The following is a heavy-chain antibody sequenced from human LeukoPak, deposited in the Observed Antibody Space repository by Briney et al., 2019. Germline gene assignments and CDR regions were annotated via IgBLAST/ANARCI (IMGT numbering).Heavy chain of an antibody. Sequence: SETLSLTCTVSGGSISSYYWSWIRRPPGKGLEWIGYIYYSGSTNYNPSLKSRVTISVDTSKNQFSLKLSSVTAADTAVYYCARDPSRFGELWGYYYYGMDVWGQGTTVTVSS. CDR2: IYYSGST. CDR3: ARDPSRFGELWGYYYYGMDV. V-gene: IGHV4-59*01. CDR1: GGSISSYY. D-gene: IGHD3-10*01. J-gene: IGHJ6*02.